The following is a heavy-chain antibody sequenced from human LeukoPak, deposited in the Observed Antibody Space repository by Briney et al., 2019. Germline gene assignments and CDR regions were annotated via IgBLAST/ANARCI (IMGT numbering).Heavy chain of an antibody. CDR3: ARGTPYYDSSGYEV. J-gene: IGHJ4*02. V-gene: IGHV1-69*04. Sequence: VASTKVSCKASGGTFSSYAISWVRQAPGQGLEWMGRIIPILGIANYAQKFQGRVTITADKSTSTAYMELSSLRSEDTAVYYCARGTPYYDSSGYEVWGQGTLVTVSS. D-gene: IGHD3-22*01. CDR1: GGTFSSYA. CDR2: IIPILGIA.